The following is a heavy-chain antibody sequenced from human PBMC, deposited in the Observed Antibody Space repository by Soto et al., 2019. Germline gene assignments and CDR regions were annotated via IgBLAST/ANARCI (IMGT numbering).Heavy chain of an antibody. Sequence: ASVKVSCKASGYTFTRHYMHWVRQAPGQGLEWMGIINPSGGSTSYAQNFQGRVTMTRDTSTSTVYMELSSLRSEDTAVYYCARSAPFDIYAITPVEFWGQGTLVTVSS. J-gene: IGHJ4*02. CDR2: INPSGGST. D-gene: IGHD3-9*01. V-gene: IGHV1-46*01. CDR3: ARSAPFDIYAITPVEF. CDR1: GYTFTRHY.